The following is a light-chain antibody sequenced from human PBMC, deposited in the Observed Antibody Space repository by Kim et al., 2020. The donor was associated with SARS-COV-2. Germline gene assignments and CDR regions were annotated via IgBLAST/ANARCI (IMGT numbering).Light chain of an antibody. V-gene: IGKV1-16*01. Sequence: ASGGGRVTITCRASQGISDYLAWLQQKPGEAPKSLIFSASNLHHGVPTRFSGGGSGTDFTLTISSLQPEDFATYYCQQYNIYPLTFGGGTKVDIK. J-gene: IGKJ4*01. CDR3: QQYNIYPLT. CDR2: SAS. CDR1: QGISDY.